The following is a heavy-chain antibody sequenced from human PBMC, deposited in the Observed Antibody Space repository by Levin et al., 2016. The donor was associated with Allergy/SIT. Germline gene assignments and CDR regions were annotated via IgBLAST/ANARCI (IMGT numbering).Heavy chain of an antibody. D-gene: IGHD3-22*01. J-gene: IGHJ4*02. CDR3: ARDRAITYDSSGSPD. V-gene: IGHV3-69-1*01. CDR2: ISSSSTI. Sequence: WIRQPPGKGLEWVSSISSSSTIYYADSVKGRFTISRDNAKNSLYLQMNSLRAEDTAVYYCARDRAITYDSSGSPDWGQGTLVTVSS.